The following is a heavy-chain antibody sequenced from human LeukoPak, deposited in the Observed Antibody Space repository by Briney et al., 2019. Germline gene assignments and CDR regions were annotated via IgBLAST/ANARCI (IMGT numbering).Heavy chain of an antibody. V-gene: IGHV4-59*01. D-gene: IGHD6-13*01. CDR1: GGSISSYY. CDR2: IYYSGST. J-gene: IGHJ4*02. Sequence: SETLSLTCTVSGGSISSYYWSWIRQPPGKGLEWIGYIYYSGSTNYNPSLKSRVTISVDTSNNQFSLKLSSVTAADTAVYYCARAGMGYYFDYWGQGTLVTVS. CDR3: ARAGMGYYFDY.